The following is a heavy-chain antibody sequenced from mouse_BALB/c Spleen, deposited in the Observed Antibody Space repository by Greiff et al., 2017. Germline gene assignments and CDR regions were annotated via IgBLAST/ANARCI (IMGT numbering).Heavy chain of an antibody. CDR2: IYPGGGYT. Sequence: VQLHQSGAELVRPGTSVKISCKASGYTFTNYWLGWVKQRPGHGLEWIADIYPGGGYTNYNEKFKGKATLTADTSSSTAYMQLSSLTSEDSAVYFCARSRYDYDGRFDYWGQGTTLTVSS. J-gene: IGHJ2*01. CDR1: GYTFTNYW. CDR3: ARSRYDYDGRFDY. V-gene: IGHV1-63*02. D-gene: IGHD2-4*01.